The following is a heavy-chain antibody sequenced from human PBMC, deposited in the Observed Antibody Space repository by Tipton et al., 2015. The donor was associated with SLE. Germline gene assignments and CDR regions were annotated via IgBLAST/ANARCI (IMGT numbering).Heavy chain of an antibody. CDR3: ARADSSSWNWYFDV. D-gene: IGHD6-13*01. V-gene: IGHV1-18*01. Sequence: QLGQSGAEVKKPGASVKVSCKASGYTFTCYGISWVRHAPGQGLEWMGWISAYNGNTNYAQKLQGRVTMTTDTSTSTAYMELRSLRFDDTAVYYCARADSSSWNWYFDVWGRSNLVTVSS. CDR2: ISAYNGNT. CDR1: GYTFTCYG. J-gene: IGHJ2*01.